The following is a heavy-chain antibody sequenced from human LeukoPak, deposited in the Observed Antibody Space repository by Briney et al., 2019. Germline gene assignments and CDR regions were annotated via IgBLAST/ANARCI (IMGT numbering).Heavy chain of an antibody. CDR3: ARRTRIRSYYYDSSGYYSFDY. V-gene: IGHV4-34*01. J-gene: IGHJ4*02. CDR2: INHSGST. D-gene: IGHD3-22*01. CDR1: GGSFSGHY. Sequence: SETLSLTCAVYGGSFSGHYWSWIRQPPGKGLEWIGEINHSGSTNYNPSLKSRVTISVDTSKNQFSLKLSSVTAADTAVYYCARRTRIRSYYYDSSGYYSFDYWGQGTLVTVSS.